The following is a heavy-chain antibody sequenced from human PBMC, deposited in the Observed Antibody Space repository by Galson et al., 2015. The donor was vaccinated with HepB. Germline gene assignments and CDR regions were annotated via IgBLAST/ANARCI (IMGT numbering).Heavy chain of an antibody. J-gene: IGHJ6*02. Sequence: SLRLSCAASGFTFRRHGMHWVRQAPGKGLEFVSAINSDGGKTFYADSVRGRFTISRDNSRNTLYLQMGSLRVDDMAVYYCARWEGGLDVWGQGTTVTVSS. V-gene: IGHV3-64*02. D-gene: IGHD1-26*01. CDR2: INSDGGKT. CDR1: GFTFRRHG. CDR3: ARWEGGLDV.